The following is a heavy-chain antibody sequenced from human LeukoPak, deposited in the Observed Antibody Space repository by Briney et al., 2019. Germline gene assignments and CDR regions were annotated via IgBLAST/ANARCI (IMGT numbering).Heavy chain of an antibody. CDR2: TYYSGST. D-gene: IGHD3-16*02. CDR3: ARRAALYDYVWGNYRYTGGYYFDY. J-gene: IGHJ4*02. CDR1: GGSISNRSCY. V-gene: IGHV4-39*01. Sequence: SETLSLTCTVSGGSISNRSCYWGWIRQPPGKGLEWIGITYYSGSTYYNPSVKSRVTISVDTSKNQFSLQLSSVTAADTAVYYCARRAALYDYVWGNYRYTGGYYFDYWGQGTLVTVSS.